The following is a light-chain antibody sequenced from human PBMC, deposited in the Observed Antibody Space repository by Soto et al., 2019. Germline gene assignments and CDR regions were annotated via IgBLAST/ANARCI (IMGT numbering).Light chain of an antibody. Sequence: DIQMTQSPSSVSASVGDRVTITCRASQGISRFLVWYQQKPGKAPKLLIYAASRLQSGVPSRFSGSGSGTDFTLTISSLQTEDFATYYCQQANSFPITFGQGTRLEIK. CDR2: AAS. V-gene: IGKV1-12*01. CDR1: QGISRF. J-gene: IGKJ5*01. CDR3: QQANSFPIT.